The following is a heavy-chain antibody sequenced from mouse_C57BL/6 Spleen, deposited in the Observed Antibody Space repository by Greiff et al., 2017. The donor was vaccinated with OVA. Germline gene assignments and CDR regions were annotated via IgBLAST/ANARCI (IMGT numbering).Heavy chain of an antibody. CDR1: GYTFTSYW. CDR3: ARRGDSGSSFAY. D-gene: IGHD1-3*01. Sequence: QVQLQQSGPELVRPGASVKISCKAPGYTFTSYWMQWVRQRPGQGLEWIGEIFPGSGSTYYNEKFKGKATLTVDTSSSTAYMQLSSLTSEDSAVYFCARRGDSGSSFAYWGQGTLVTVSA. J-gene: IGHJ3*01. V-gene: IGHV1-56*01. CDR2: IFPGSGST.